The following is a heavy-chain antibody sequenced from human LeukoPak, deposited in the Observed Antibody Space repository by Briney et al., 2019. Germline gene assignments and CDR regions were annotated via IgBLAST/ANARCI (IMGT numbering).Heavy chain of an antibody. Sequence: GGSLRLSYAVSGFTFSSYAMSWVRQAPGKGLEWVTAISGSGGSTYYADSVKSRFTISRDNSQNTLYLQMNSLRAEDTAVYYCAKDRLDGYRTGPFDYWGQGTLVTVSS. J-gene: IGHJ4*02. D-gene: IGHD5-24*01. V-gene: IGHV3-23*01. CDR3: AKDRLDGYRTGPFDY. CDR1: GFTFSSYA. CDR2: ISGSGGST.